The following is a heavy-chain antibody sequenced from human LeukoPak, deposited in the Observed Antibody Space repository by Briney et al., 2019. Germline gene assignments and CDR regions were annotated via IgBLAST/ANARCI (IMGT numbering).Heavy chain of an antibody. CDR1: GGSISSGGYS. CDR2: IYYSGST. J-gene: IGHJ6*02. V-gene: IGHV4-31*11. D-gene: IGHD4-17*01. CDR3: ARDTAARAGGMDV. Sequence: PSETLSLTCAVSGGSISSGGYSWSWIRQPPGKGLEWIGYIYYSGSTYYNPSLKSRVTISVDTSKSQFSLKLSSVTAADTAVYYCARDTAARAGGMDVWGQGTTVTVSS.